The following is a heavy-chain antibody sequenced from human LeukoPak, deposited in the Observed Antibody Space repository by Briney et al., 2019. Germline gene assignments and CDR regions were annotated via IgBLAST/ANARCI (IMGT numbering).Heavy chain of an antibody. Sequence: ASVNVSCKASGYTFTSYYMHWVRQAPGQGLECMGIIHPSGGSTSYAQKFQGRVTMTRDTSTSTVYMDLSSLRSEDTAVYYCARDPGYGGNSGGVDDWGQGTLVTVS. CDR1: GYTFTSYY. J-gene: IGHJ4*02. D-gene: IGHD4-23*01. CDR3: ARDPGYGGNSGGVDD. CDR2: IHPSGGST. V-gene: IGHV1-46*01.